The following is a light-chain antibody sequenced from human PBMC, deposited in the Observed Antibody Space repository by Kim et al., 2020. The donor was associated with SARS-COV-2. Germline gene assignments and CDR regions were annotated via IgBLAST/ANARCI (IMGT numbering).Light chain of an antibody. J-gene: IGLJ3*02. Sequence: GGTVTLTCGLSSGSVSTSYFPSWYQQTPGQAPRTLIYNTNTRSSGVPDRFSGSILGNKAALTITGAQADDECDYYCVLHMGSGIWVFGGGTQLTVL. CDR1: SGSVSTSYF. V-gene: IGLV8-61*01. CDR2: NTN. CDR3: VLHMGSGIWV.